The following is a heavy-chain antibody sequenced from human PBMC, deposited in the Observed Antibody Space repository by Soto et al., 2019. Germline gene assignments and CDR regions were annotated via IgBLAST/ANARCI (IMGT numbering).Heavy chain of an antibody. V-gene: IGHV1-24*01. CDR3: ATRATMGIYYYYGLDV. CDR2: FDPEDGET. D-gene: IGHD5-12*01. J-gene: IGHJ6*02. Sequence: GASVKVSCKVSGYTLTELSMHWVRQAPGKGLEWMGGFDPEDGETIYAQKFQGRVTMTEDTSTDTAYMELSSLRSEDTAVYYCATRATMGIYYYYGLDVWGQGTTVTVSS. CDR1: GYTLTELS.